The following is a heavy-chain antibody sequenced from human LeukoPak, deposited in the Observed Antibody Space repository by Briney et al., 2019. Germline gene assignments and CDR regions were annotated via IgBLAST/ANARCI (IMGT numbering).Heavy chain of an antibody. V-gene: IGHV3-30*02. CDR1: GFTFSSYG. CDR3: AKAIFGVVIMSAFDI. J-gene: IGHJ3*02. D-gene: IGHD3-3*01. CDR2: IRYDGSNK. Sequence: GGSLRLSCAASGFTFSSYGMHWVRQAPGKGLEWVAFIRYDGSNKYYADSVKGRFTISRDNSKNTLYLQMNSLRAEDTAVYYCAKAIFGVVIMSAFDIWGQGTMVTVSS.